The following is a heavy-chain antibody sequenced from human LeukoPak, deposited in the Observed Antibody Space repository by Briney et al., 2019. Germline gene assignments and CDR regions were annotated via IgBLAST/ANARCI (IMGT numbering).Heavy chain of an antibody. V-gene: IGHV4-34*01. Sequence: SETLSLTCTVSGGSISCYYWSWMRQPPGKGLEWIGEINHSGSTNYNPSLKSRVTISVDTSKNQFSLKLSSVTAADTAVYYCARGDYYYDSSGYYYAFDYWGQGTLVTVSS. CDR1: GGSISCYY. CDR2: INHSGST. J-gene: IGHJ4*02. CDR3: ARGDYYYDSSGYYYAFDY. D-gene: IGHD3-22*01.